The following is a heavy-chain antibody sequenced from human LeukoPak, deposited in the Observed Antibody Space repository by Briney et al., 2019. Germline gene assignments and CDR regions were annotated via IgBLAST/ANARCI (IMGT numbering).Heavy chain of an antibody. J-gene: IGHJ4*02. Sequence: GGSLRLSCTASGFTFSDYWMTWVRQAPGKGPEWVANIKQDGSQRYYVDSVRGRFTISRDNAKNSLFLQMKGLRAEDTAVYYCARRGGSSSRRSHIDDWGQGALVTVSS. CDR2: IKQDGSQR. D-gene: IGHD6-6*01. V-gene: IGHV3-7*01. CDR3: ARRGGSSSRRSHIDD. CDR1: GFTFSDYW.